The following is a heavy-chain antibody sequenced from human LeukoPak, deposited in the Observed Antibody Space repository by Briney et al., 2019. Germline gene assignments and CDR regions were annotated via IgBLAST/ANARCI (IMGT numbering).Heavy chain of an antibody. J-gene: IGHJ6*04. CDR2: FDPEDGET. Sequence: ASVKVSCKVSGYTLTELSMHWERQAPGKGLEWMGGFDPEDGETIYAQKFQGRVTMTEDTSTDTAYMELSSLRSEDTAVYYCATDGDYDILTGYRTHLLHGMDVWGKGTTVTVSS. CDR3: ATDGDYDILTGYRTHLLHGMDV. V-gene: IGHV1-24*01. D-gene: IGHD3-9*01. CDR1: GYTLTELS.